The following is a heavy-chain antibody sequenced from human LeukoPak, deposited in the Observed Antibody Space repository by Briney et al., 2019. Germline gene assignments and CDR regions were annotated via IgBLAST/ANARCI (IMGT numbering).Heavy chain of an antibody. CDR2: ISGSGGST. Sequence: SGGSLRLSCAASGFTFSSYAVSWVRQAPGKGLEWVSAISGSGGSTYYADSVKGRFTISRDNSKNTLYLQMNSLRAEDTAVYYCAKWIPIFGVVTRYYGMDVWGQGTTVTVSS. V-gene: IGHV3-23*01. J-gene: IGHJ6*02. CDR3: AKWIPIFGVVTRYYGMDV. CDR1: GFTFSSYA. D-gene: IGHD3-3*02.